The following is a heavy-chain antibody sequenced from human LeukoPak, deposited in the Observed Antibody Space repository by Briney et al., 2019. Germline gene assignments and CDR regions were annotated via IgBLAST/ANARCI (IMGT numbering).Heavy chain of an antibody. D-gene: IGHD5-18*01. CDR2: IIPIFGTA. CDR1: GGTFSSYA. CDR3: AGAPLNSYGGDPYFDY. Sequence: GASVKVSCKASGGTFSSYAISWVRQAPGQGLEWMGGIIPIFGTANYAQKFQGRVTITADKSTSTAYMELSSLRSEDTAVYYCAGAPLNSYGGDPYFDYWGQGTLVTVSS. J-gene: IGHJ4*02. V-gene: IGHV1-69*06.